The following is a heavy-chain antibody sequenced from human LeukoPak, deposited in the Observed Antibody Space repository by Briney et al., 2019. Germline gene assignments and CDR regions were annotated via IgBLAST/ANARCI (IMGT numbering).Heavy chain of an antibody. CDR2: VHSSGST. Sequence: LETLSLTCTVSGGSISTYYWSWIRQPAGEGLEWIGRVHSSGSTDYNPSLRSRVTMSVDTSKNQFSLNLRSVTAADTAVYYCAKEGRSSTPGYWGQGTLVTVSS. CDR1: GGSISTYY. J-gene: IGHJ4*02. D-gene: IGHD2-15*01. CDR3: AKEGRSSTPGY. V-gene: IGHV4-4*07.